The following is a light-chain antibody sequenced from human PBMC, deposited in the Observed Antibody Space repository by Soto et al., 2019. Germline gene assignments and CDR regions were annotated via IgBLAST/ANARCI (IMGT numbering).Light chain of an antibody. J-gene: IGKJ1*01. Sequence: ESVLPQSTGPLSLSPGERATLSCRASPSVSSSYLAWYQQKPGQAPRLLIYGASRRATGIPDRFSGSGSGTDFNLTSGTRGPEEFAVYDCPQDGNFGTVGHGTKLELK. CDR1: PSVSSSY. CDR2: GAS. CDR3: PQDGNFGT. V-gene: IGKV3-20*01.